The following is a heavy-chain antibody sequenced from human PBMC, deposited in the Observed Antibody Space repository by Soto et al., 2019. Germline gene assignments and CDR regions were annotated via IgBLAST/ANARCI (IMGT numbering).Heavy chain of an antibody. CDR2: IIPILGIA. CDR1: GGTFSSYT. CDR3: ARFFCGSGGSCYSLWYYDL. D-gene: IGHD2-15*01. J-gene: IGHJ2*01. V-gene: IGHV1-69*02. Sequence: SVKVSCKASGGTFSSYTISWVRQAPGQGLEWMGRIIPILGIANYAQKFQGRVTITADKSTSTAYMELSSLRFEDTAVYYCARFFCGSGGSCYSLWYYDLWGRGTLVTVSS.